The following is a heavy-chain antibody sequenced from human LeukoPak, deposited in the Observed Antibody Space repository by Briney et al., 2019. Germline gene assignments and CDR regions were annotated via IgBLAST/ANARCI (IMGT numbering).Heavy chain of an antibody. CDR1: GFTFSSYA. D-gene: IGHD6-19*01. CDR2: ISGSGGST. Sequence: PGGSLRLSCAASGFTFSSYAMSWVRQAPGKGLEWVSAISGSGGSTYYADSVKGRFTISRDNSKNTLYLQMNSLRAEDTAVYYCAKDHQNWDSSGWYNYWGQGTLVTVSS. CDR3: AKDHQNWDSSGWYNY. J-gene: IGHJ4*02. V-gene: IGHV3-23*01.